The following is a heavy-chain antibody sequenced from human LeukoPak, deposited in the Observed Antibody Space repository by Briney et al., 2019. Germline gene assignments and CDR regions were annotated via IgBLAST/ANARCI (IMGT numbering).Heavy chain of an antibody. CDR1: GGTFSSYA. CDR2: INPSGGST. J-gene: IGHJ4*02. CDR3: ARGTRPIGYYYDSSGYYDY. D-gene: IGHD3-22*01. V-gene: IGHV1-46*01. Sequence: GASVKVSCKASGGTFSSYAISWVRQAPGQGLEWMGIINPSGGSTSYAQKFQGRVTMTGDMSTSTVYMELSSLRSEDTAVYYCARGTRPIGYYYDSSGYYDYWGQGTLVTVSS.